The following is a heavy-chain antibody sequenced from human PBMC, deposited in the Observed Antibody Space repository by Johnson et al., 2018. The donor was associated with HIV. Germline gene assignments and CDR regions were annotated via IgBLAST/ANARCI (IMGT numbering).Heavy chain of an antibody. D-gene: IGHD2-21*01. CDR3: ARERRAGVKGAFDI. V-gene: IGHV3-NL1*01. Sequence: QVQLVESGGGLVQPGGSLRLSCAAFGFTFSSYGMHWVRQAPGKGLEWVSGISWNSGSIGYADSVKGRFTISRDNSKNTLYLQMNSLRAEDTAVYYCARERRAGVKGAFDIWGQGTMVTVSS. CDR1: GFTFSSYG. CDR2: ISWNSGSI. J-gene: IGHJ3*02.